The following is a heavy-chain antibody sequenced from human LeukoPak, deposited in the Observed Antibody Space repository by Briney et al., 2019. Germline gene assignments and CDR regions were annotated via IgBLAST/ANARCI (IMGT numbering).Heavy chain of an antibody. CDR2: IKDDGSDK. Sequence: RTGGSLRLSCAASGFTFSSVWMSWVRQAPGKGLEWVANIKDDGSDKYYVDSVKGRFTISRDNAVNPLYLQMNVLRAEDTAFYYCATSETVRGTFSYWGQGTLVTVSS. D-gene: IGHD3-10*01. J-gene: IGHJ4*02. CDR3: ATSETVRGTFSY. CDR1: GFTFSSVW. V-gene: IGHV3-7*05.